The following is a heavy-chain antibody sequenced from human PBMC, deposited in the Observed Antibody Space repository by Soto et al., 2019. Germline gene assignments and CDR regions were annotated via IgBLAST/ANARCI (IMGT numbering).Heavy chain of an antibody. Sequence: QVQLVESGGGVVQPGRSLRLSCAASGFTFSSYAMHWVRQAPGKGLEWVAVISSDGSKKYYADSRKGRFTIFRDNSKNTLYLQMNSLRPEDTAVYYCASPTIRDHSAFDIWGQGTMVTVSS. J-gene: IGHJ3*02. CDR1: GFTFSSYA. V-gene: IGHV3-30-3*01. CDR2: ISSDGSKK. CDR3: ASPTIRDHSAFDI. D-gene: IGHD5-18*01.